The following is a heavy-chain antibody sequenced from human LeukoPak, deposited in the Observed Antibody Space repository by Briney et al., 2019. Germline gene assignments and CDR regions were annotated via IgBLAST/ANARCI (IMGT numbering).Heavy chain of an antibody. D-gene: IGHD4-23*01. CDR2: ISAYNGNT. J-gene: IGHJ4*02. Sequence: ASVKVSCKASGGTFSSYAISWVRQAPGQGLEWMGWISAYNGNTNYAQKLQGRVTMTTDTSTSTAYMELRSLRSDDTAVYYCARAGPETTVVSPFDYWGQGTLVTVSS. V-gene: IGHV1-18*01. CDR3: ARAGPETTVVSPFDY. CDR1: GGTFSSYA.